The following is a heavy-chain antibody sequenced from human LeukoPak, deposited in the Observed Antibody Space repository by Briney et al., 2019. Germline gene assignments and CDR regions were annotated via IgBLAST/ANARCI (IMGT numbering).Heavy chain of an antibody. CDR3: ARAETYSSDWYDPFFDY. CDR2: LYHSGNS. CDR1: GYSISSGYY. D-gene: IGHD6-19*01. Sequence: SETLSLTCTVSGYSISSGYYWGWIRQPPGKGLEWIGSLYHSGNSYYNPSLKSRATISVDTSKNHFSLKLRSVTASDTAVYYCARAETYSSDWYDPFFDYWGQGTLVTVSS. J-gene: IGHJ4*02. V-gene: IGHV4-38-2*02.